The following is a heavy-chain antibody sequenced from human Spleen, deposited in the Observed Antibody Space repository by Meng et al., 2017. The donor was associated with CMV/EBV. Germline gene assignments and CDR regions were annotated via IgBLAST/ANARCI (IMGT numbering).Heavy chain of an antibody. V-gene: IGHV3-21*04. CDR2: IGSSSTFL. Sequence: GGSLRLSCAASGFTFGPYTMNWVRQAPGKGLEWVSSIGSSSTFLYYADSVKGRFTISRDNSKNTLYLQMNSLRAEDTAVYYCAKVFVSGYESYFDYWGQGTLVTVSS. D-gene: IGHD5-12*01. CDR1: GFTFGPYT. J-gene: IGHJ4*02. CDR3: AKVFVSGYESYFDY.